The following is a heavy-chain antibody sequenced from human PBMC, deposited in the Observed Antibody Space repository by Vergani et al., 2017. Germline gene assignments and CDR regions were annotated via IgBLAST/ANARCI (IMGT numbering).Heavy chain of an antibody. V-gene: IGHV4-59*01. CDR2: IFYSGST. Sequence: QVQLQESGPGLVKPSDTLSLTCTVSGGSIGTYYWSWIRQPPGKGLEWIGYIFYSGSTNFNPSLKSRVTISVDTSKNQFSLKLSSVTAADTALYYCARDCGLDILGGMDVWGQGTMVTVSS. J-gene: IGHJ6*02. CDR1: GGSIGTYY. D-gene: IGHD5-12*01. CDR3: ARDCGLDILGGMDV.